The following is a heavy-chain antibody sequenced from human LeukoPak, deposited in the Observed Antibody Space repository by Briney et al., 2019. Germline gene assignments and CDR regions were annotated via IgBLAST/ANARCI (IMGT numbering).Heavy chain of an antibody. CDR1: GFTFSSYS. CDR3: ARGRGTMVRGVIINNWFDP. CDR2: VSSSSSYK. V-gene: IGHV3-21*01. Sequence: GGALRLSCAASGFTFSSYSMNWVRQAPGKGLEWVSSVSSSSSYKYYADSVKGRFTISRDNAKNSLYLQMNSLRAEDTAVYYCARGRGTMVRGVIINNWFDPWGQGTLVTVSS. J-gene: IGHJ5*02. D-gene: IGHD3-10*01.